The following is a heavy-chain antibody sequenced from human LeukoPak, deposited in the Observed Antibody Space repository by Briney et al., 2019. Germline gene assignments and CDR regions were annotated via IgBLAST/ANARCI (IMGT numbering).Heavy chain of an antibody. V-gene: IGHV4-59*12. D-gene: IGHD3-10*01. J-gene: IGHJ4*02. CDR1: GGSISSYY. CDR2: IYYSGST. CDR3: ARRQNTYYYGSGRRRWGVLDY. Sequence: SETLSLTCTVSGGSISSYYWSWIRQPPGKGLEWIGYIYYSGSTNYNPSLKSRVTISVDTSKNQFSLKLSSVTAADTAVYYCARRQNTYYYGSGRRRWGVLDYWGQGTLVTVSS.